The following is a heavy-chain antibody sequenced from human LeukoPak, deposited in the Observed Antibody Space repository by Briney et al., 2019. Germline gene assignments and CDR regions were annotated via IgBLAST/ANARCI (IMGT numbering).Heavy chain of an antibody. Sequence: SQTLSLTCAISGDSVSSNSAAWNWIRQSPSRGLEWLGRTYYRSKWYNDYAVSVKSRIAINPDTSKNQFPLQLNSVTPEDTAVYYCARGGHSSGWYGYYYYYYMDVWGKGTTVTVSS. CDR1: GDSVSSNSAA. J-gene: IGHJ6*03. CDR3: ARGGHSSGWYGYYYYYYMDV. CDR2: TYYRSKWYN. V-gene: IGHV6-1*01. D-gene: IGHD6-19*01.